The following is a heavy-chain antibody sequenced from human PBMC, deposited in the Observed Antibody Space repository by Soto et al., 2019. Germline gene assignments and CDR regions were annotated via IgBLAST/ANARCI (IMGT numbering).Heavy chain of an antibody. J-gene: IGHJ6*02. V-gene: IGHV1-46*01. CDR1: GYTFTSYY. Sequence: ASVKVSCKASGYTFTSYYMHWVRQAPGQGLEWMGIINPSGGSTSYAQKFQGRVTMTRDTSTSTVYMELSSLRSEDTAVYYCAGDIYGGNGGYYYYGMDVWGQGTTVTVSS. CDR3: AGDIYGGNGGYYYYGMDV. D-gene: IGHD4-17*01. CDR2: INPSGGST.